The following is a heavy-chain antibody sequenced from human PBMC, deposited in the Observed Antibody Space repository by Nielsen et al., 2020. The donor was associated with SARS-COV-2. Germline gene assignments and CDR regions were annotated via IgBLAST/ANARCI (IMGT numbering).Heavy chain of an antibody. CDR3: AKDVWSGAHQIGPDY. V-gene: IGHV3-30*18. D-gene: IGHD3-3*01. Sequence: SPKISCASSGFTFSNYGMHWVRQVAGKGLEWVAIVSRDGSDTFYVDSLEGRFTISRDNSKNTVSLEMNSLRAEDTAVYHCAKDVWSGAHQIGPDYWGQGTLVTVSS. CDR1: GFTFSNYG. CDR2: VSRDGSDT. J-gene: IGHJ4*02.